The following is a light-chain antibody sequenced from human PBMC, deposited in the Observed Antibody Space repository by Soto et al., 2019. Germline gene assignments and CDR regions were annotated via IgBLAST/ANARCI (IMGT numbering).Light chain of an antibody. Sequence: DIQMTQSPSTLSASVGDRVTITFRASQSISTWLAWYQQKPGKAPKLLIYKASVLETGVPSRFSGSGSGTEFTLSISSLQPHDSATYYCQQYNGYGRFGQGTKVDI. CDR3: QQYNGYGR. CDR1: QSISTW. V-gene: IGKV1-5*03. CDR2: KAS. J-gene: IGKJ1*01.